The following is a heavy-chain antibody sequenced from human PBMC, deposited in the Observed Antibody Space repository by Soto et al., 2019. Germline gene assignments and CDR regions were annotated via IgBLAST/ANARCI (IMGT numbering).Heavy chain of an antibody. J-gene: IGHJ5*02. CDR3: ARDRSTYGGGGTGEVKENWFDP. D-gene: IGHD2-8*01. Sequence: XATLWRNVSVPGGSISRYYWSWIRTPPGKGLEWIGYAYYSGDTGYNPSLQSRVTMAVDTSKNQVSLKLTSVTAADTAVYYCARDRSTYGGGGTGEVKENWFDPCGQRALVTVSS. CDR2: AYYSGDT. V-gene: IGHV4-59*01. CDR1: GGSISRYY.